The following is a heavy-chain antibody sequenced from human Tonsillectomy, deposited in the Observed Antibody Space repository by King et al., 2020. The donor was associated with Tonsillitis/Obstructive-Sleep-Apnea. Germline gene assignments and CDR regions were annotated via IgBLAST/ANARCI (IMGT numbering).Heavy chain of an antibody. Sequence: TLKESGPTLVRPTQTLTLTCTFSGFSLSSSGVGVGWIRQPPGKALEWLALIYWDDDKRYSPSLKSRLTVTKDTSKNQVVLTVTNMDPVDTATYYCAHLPPQLVVVPAAIPQFPSAGDWFDPWGQGTLVIVSS. CDR1: GFSLSSSGVG. D-gene: IGHD2-2*02. CDR2: IYWDDDK. J-gene: IGHJ5*02. CDR3: AHLPPQLVVVPAAIPQFPSAGDWFDP. V-gene: IGHV2-5*02.